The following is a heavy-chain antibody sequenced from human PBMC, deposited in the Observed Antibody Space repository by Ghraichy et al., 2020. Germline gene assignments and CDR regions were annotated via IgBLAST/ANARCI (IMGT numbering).Heavy chain of an antibody. CDR1: GFTFTSYT. Sequence: GGSLRLSCAASGFTFTSYTMDWVRQAPGKGLEWVSSISTGSTYIDYADSVRGRFTISRDNAKNSLFLQMDSLRADDTAVYYCARDEWDGSEWFDYWGQGTLFSFSS. D-gene: IGHD1-26*01. V-gene: IGHV3-21*01. J-gene: IGHJ4*02. CDR2: ISTGSTYI. CDR3: ARDEWDGSEWFDY.